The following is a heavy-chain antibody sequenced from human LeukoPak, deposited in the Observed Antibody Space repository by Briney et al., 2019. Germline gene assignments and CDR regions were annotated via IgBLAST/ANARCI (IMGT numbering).Heavy chain of an antibody. CDR3: GKTDIYFNPIDY. D-gene: IGHD3-9*01. Sequence: SETLSLTCAVSGVSISTSEWWIWVRQPPGQGLEWIGEIHCDGRTRYNPSLTSRVTMSMDYSKNQFSLNVRFVTAADTAIYYCGKTDIYFNPIDYWGPGSLVTVSS. CDR2: IHCDGRT. J-gene: IGHJ4*02. CDR1: GVSISTSEW. V-gene: IGHV4-4*02.